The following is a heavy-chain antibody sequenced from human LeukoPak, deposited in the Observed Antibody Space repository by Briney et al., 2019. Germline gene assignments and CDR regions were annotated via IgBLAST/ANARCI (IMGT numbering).Heavy chain of an antibody. V-gene: IGHV1-24*01. CDR3: ATCAAPAAISYDAFDI. Sequence: ASVKVSCKASGYTFTSYAMNWVRQAPGQGLEWMGGFDPEDGEAIYAQKFQGRVTMTEDTSTDTAYMELSSLRSEDTAVYYCATCAAPAAISYDAFDIWGQGTMVTVSS. CDR1: GYTFTSYA. D-gene: IGHD2-2*02. J-gene: IGHJ3*02. CDR2: FDPEDGEA.